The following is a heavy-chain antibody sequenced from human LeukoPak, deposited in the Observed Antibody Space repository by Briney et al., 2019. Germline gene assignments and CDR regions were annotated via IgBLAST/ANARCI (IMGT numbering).Heavy chain of an antibody. V-gene: IGHV4-59*01. D-gene: IGHD1-26*01. CDR1: GGSISSYY. CDR3: ARDILRPNAFDI. CDR2: IYYSGST. J-gene: IGHJ3*02. Sequence: PSETLSLTCTVSGGSISSYYWSWIRQPPGKGLEWIGYIYYSGSTNYNPSLKSRVTISVDTSKNQFSLKLSSVTAADTAVYYCARDILRPNAFDIWGQGTMVTVSS.